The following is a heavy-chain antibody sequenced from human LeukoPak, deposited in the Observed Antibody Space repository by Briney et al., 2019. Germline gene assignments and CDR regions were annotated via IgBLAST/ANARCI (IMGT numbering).Heavy chain of an antibody. V-gene: IGHV3-23*01. D-gene: IGHD3-16*01. CDR3: AIFYASGRRGRASGF. CDR2: ISGSGGST. J-gene: IGHJ4*02. Sequence: GGSLRLSCAASGFTFSTHVMTWVRQPPGRGLEWVSRISGSGGSTFYVDSVNGRFAISRDNSKNTLFLQLSGLRAEDTALYYCAIFYASGRRGRASGFWGQGAMVTVSS. CDR1: GFTFSTHV.